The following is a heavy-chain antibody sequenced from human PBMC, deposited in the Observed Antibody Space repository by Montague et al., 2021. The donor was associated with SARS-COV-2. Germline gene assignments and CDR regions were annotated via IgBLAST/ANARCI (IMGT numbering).Heavy chain of an antibody. CDR2: INHRGTS. D-gene: IGHD3-22*01. V-gene: IGHV4-34*01. CDR1: GGSFSDYF. CDR3: ARGRQHFNMIVVVMTGGEYYFDY. J-gene: IGHJ4*01. Sequence: SETLSLTCAVYGGSFSDYFWNWIRQPPGKGLEWIGEINHRGTSNYNPSLKSRVSISVDTSKNQFSLYLGSVTAADTAVYYCARGRQHFNMIVVVMTGGEYYFDYWGQGTLVTVSS.